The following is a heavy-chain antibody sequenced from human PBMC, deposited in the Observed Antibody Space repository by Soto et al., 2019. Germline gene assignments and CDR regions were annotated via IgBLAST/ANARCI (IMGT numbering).Heavy chain of an antibody. D-gene: IGHD1-26*01. CDR1: GFTFSSYG. CDR2: ISYDGSNK. Sequence: PGGSLRLSCAAPGFTFSSYGMHWVRQAPGKGLEWVAVISYDGSNKYYADSVKGRFTISRDNSKNTLYLQMNSLRAEDTAVYYCAKDEVGASSWGQGTLVTVSS. V-gene: IGHV3-30*18. CDR3: AKDEVGASS. J-gene: IGHJ5*02.